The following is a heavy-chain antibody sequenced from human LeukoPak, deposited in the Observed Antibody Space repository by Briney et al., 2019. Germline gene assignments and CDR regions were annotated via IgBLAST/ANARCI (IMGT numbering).Heavy chain of an antibody. D-gene: IGHD2-15*01. CDR2: INSDGSST. CDR3: AREGDYCSGGSCYTDYFDY. CDR1: GFTFSSYW. J-gene: IGHJ4*02. Sequence: PGGSLRLSCAASGFTFSSYWMHWVRHAPGKGLVWVSRINSDGSSTSYADSVKGRFTISRDNAKNTLYLQMNSLRAEDTAVYYCAREGDYCSGGSCYTDYFDYWGQGTLVTVSS. V-gene: IGHV3-74*01.